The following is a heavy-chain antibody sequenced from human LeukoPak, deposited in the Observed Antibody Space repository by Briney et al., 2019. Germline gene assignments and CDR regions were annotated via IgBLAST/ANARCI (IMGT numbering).Heavy chain of an antibody. CDR2: ISYDGSNK. D-gene: IGHD4-23*01. CDR3: ARSVGGASSAFDI. V-gene: IGHV3-30-3*01. Sequence: GRSLRLSCAASGFTFSSYAMHWVRQAPGKGLEWVAVISYDGSNKYYADSVKGRFTISRDNSKNTLYLQMNSLRAEDTAVYYCARSVGGASSAFDIWGQGTMVTVSS. J-gene: IGHJ3*02. CDR1: GFTFSSYA.